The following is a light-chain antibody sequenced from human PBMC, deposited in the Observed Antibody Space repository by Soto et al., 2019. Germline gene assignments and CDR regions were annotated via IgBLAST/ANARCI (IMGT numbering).Light chain of an antibody. V-gene: IGLV2-14*01. CDR2: EVN. Sequence: QSVLTHPASVSGSPRQSVTISCTATSSDLDGYDHVSWYQRHPGTAPKLLLYEVNNRPSGVSNRFSGSKSGNTASLIISGLQTEDEADYYCSAYTTTSTLIFGTGTKVTVL. CDR1: SSDLDGYDH. J-gene: IGLJ1*01. CDR3: SAYTTTSTLI.